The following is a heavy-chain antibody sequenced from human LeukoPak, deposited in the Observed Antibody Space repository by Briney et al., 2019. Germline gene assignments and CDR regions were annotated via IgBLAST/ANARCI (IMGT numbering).Heavy chain of an antibody. V-gene: IGHV3-23*01. Sequence: PGGSLRLSCAGSGFTSNNYAMSWVRQAPGKGLEWVSAISGTGATTYYADSVKGRFAISRDNSKNTLYLQMSSLRAEDTAVYYCAKDQRFGDLDDYRGQGTLVTVSS. J-gene: IGHJ4*02. CDR3: AKDQRFGDLDDY. CDR2: ISGTGATT. D-gene: IGHD3-10*01. CDR1: GFTSNNYA.